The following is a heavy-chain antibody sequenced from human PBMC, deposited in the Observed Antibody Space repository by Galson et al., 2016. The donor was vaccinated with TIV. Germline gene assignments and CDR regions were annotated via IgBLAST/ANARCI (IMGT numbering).Heavy chain of an antibody. V-gene: IGHV4-61*01. CDR3: ARERDWNGGSDY. Sequence: SESLSLTCTVSGGSVSSASYYWSWIRQPPGRGLEWIGYIYYSGNTHYNPSLKSRVAMSVDTSKNQFSLRLNSVTAADTAVYYCARERDWNGGSDYWGRGTLVTVSS. CDR2: IYYSGNT. CDR1: GGSVSSASYY. J-gene: IGHJ4*02. D-gene: IGHD1-1*01.